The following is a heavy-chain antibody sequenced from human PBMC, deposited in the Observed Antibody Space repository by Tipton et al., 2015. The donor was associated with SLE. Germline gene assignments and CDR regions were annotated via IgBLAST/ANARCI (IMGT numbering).Heavy chain of an antibody. CDR2: ISGFEGKT. Sequence: QLVQSGVEVKKPGASVNISCKASGYSYIRYGISWVRQAPGQGLEWMGWISGFEGKTNYAQQFQGRVTMTRDTSTTTAYMELRSLTSDDTAVYYCTRFIDKYQILFREYYYYHYMDVWGKGTTVTVSS. D-gene: IGHD3-10*01. J-gene: IGHJ6*03. CDR1: GYSYIRYG. CDR3: TRFIDKYQILFREYYYYHYMDV. V-gene: IGHV1-18*01.